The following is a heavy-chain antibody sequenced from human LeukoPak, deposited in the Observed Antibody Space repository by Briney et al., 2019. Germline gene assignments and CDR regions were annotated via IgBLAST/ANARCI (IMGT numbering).Heavy chain of an antibody. D-gene: IGHD3-3*01. J-gene: IGHJ6*02. CDR1: GGSFSGYY. CDR2: INHSGST. Sequence: PSETQSLTCAVYGGSFSGYYWSWIRQPPGKGLEWIGEINHSGSTNYNPSLKSRVTISVDTSKNQFSLKLSSVTAADTAVYYCARGGITIFGVVRVYYYGMDVWGQGTTVTVSS. CDR3: ARGGITIFGVVRVYYYGMDV. V-gene: IGHV4-34*01.